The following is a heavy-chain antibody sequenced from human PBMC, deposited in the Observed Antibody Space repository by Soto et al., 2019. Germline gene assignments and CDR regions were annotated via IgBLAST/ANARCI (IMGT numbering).Heavy chain of an antibody. CDR1: GFSLSTSGVG. D-gene: IGHD3-16*02. Sequence: SGPTLVNPTQTLTLTCTFSGFSLSTSGVGVGWIRQPPGKALEWLALIYWNDDKRYSPSLKSRLTITKDTSKNQVVLTMTNMDPVDTDTYYCAHRRVITIGGVIVTPFDPWGQGTLVTVSS. J-gene: IGHJ5*02. V-gene: IGHV2-5*01. CDR2: IYWNDDK. CDR3: AHRRVITIGGVIVTPFDP.